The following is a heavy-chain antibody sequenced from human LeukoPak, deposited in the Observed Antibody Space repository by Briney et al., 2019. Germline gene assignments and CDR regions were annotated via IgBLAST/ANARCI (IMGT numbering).Heavy chain of an antibody. D-gene: IGHD3-22*01. Sequence: SETLSLTCTVSGGSISSYYWSWIRQPPGKGLEWIGYIYYSGSTNYNPSLKSRVTISVDTSKNQFSLKLSSVTAADTAVYYCAREPPDPQHSDTSGYGTAFDIWGQGTMVTVSS. CDR3: AREPPDPQHSDTSGYGTAFDI. CDR1: GGSISSYY. J-gene: IGHJ3*02. CDR2: IYYSGST. V-gene: IGHV4-59*01.